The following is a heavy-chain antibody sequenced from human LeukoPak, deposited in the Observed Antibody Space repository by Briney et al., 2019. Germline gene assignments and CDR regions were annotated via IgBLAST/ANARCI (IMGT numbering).Heavy chain of an antibody. J-gene: IGHJ6*03. Sequence: ASVKVSCKASGYTFISYYMHWVRQAPGQGLEWMGIISLSGGSTSYAQKFQGRVTMTRDTSTSTVYMELSSLRSEDTAVYYCARWGRRGSWYITYYYYYYMDVWGKGTTVTVSS. CDR3: ARWGRRGSWYITYYYYYYMDV. V-gene: IGHV1-46*01. CDR2: ISLSGGST. D-gene: IGHD6-13*01. CDR1: GYTFISYY.